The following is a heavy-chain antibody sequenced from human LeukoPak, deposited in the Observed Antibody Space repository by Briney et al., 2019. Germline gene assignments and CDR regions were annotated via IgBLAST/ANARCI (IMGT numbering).Heavy chain of an antibody. D-gene: IGHD3-10*01. V-gene: IGHV4-61*02. CDR3: ARDGSYYYGSGSYKYYYGMDV. CDR2: IYTSRST. J-gene: IGHJ6*02. Sequence: LEWIGRIYTSRSTNYNPSLKSRVTISVDTSKNQFSLKLSSVTAADTAVYYCARDGSYYYGSGSYKYYYGMDVWGQGTTVTVSS.